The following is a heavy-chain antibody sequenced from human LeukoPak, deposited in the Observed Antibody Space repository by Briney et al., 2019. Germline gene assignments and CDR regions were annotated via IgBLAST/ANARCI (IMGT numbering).Heavy chain of an antibody. J-gene: IGHJ4*02. V-gene: IGHV6-1*01. Sequence: SQTLTLTCAISGDSVSTSSAAWNWIRQSPSRGPQWLGRTYYRSKWYNDYALSLKSRIAINPDTSKNQFSLQLNSVTPEDTAVYYCARGSGDGYNYYYFDYWGQGTLVTVSS. CDR1: GDSVSTSSAA. CDR3: ARGSGDGYNYYYFDY. D-gene: IGHD5-24*01. CDR2: TYYRSKWYN.